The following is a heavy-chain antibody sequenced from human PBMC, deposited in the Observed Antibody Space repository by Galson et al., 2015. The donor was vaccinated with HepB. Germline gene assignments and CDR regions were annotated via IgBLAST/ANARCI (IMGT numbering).Heavy chain of an antibody. CDR2: IYSSGST. V-gene: IGHV4-4*07. Sequence: SETLSLTCTVSGGSITSYYWSWIRQTAGKGLEWIGRIYSSGSTNYNPSLESRVTMSVDTSQNQFSLKLSSVTAADTAVYHCARVGYNSGWYSFDYWGQGTLVTVSS. CDR1: GGSITSYY. D-gene: IGHD6-19*01. J-gene: IGHJ4*02. CDR3: ARVGYNSGWYSFDY.